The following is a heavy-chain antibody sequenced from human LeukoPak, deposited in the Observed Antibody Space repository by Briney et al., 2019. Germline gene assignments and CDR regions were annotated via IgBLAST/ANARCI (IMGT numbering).Heavy chain of an antibody. V-gene: IGHV1-18*01. CDR3: AREYCSSTICYYYYMDV. D-gene: IGHD2-2*01. CDR2: ISAYNGNT. J-gene: IGHJ6*03. CDR1: GYTFTSYG. Sequence: ASVKVSCKASGYTFTSYGISWVRQAPGQGLEWMGWISAYNGNTNYAQKLQGRVTMTTDTSTSTAYMELRSLRSDDTAVYYCAREYCSSTICYYYYMDVWGKGTTVTVSS.